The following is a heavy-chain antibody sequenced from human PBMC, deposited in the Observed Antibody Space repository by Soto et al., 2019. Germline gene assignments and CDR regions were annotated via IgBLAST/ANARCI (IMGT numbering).Heavy chain of an antibody. D-gene: IGHD2-2*01. Sequence: QVQLVQSGAEVKKPGASVKVSCKASGYTFTSYGIIWVRQAPGQGLEWMGWISAYNGNTNYAQKLXXXXXMTXXTXXXTAXXXLRSLRSDDTAVYYCARGPGYEVDYWGQGTLVTVSS. CDR3: ARGPGYEVDY. CDR2: ISAYNGNT. V-gene: IGHV1-18*01. J-gene: IGHJ4*02. CDR1: GYTFTSYG.